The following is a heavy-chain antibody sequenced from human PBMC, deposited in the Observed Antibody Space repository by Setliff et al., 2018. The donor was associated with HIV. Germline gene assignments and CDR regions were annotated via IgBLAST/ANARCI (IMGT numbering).Heavy chain of an antibody. D-gene: IGHD3-16*02. CDR1: GFDFSDYS. CDR2: ITGGSGFI. V-gene: IGHV3-21*01. CDR3: ARDRDPHYDYVWGNYRPEYFQH. Sequence: GESLRLSCAASGFDFSDYSMNWVRQAPGKGLEWVSCITGGSGFIDYADSVKGRFTVSRDNAKNAVYLQMNSLRPEDTAVYYCARDRDPHYDYVWGNYRPEYFQHWGQGTRVTVSS. J-gene: IGHJ1*01.